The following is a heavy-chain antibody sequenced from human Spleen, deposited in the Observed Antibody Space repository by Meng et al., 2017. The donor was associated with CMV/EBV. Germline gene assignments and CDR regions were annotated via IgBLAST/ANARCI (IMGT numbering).Heavy chain of an antibody. CDR2: INPSGGST. J-gene: IGHJ5*02. CDR3: ARTHPHNWFDP. Sequence: ASVKVSCKASGYTFTAYYMHWVRQAPGQGLEWMGIINPSGGSTSYAQKFQGRVTMTRDTSTSTVYMELSSLRSEDTAVYYCARTHPHNWFDPWGQGTLVTVSS. CDR1: GYTFTAYY. V-gene: IGHV1-46*01.